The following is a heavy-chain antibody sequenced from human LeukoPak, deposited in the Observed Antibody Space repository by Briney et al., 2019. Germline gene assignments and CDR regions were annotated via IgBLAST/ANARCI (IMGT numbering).Heavy chain of an antibody. Sequence: GASVKVSCKASGYTFTTYGIIWVRQAPGQGLEWMGWISPYDDNTEYAQKFQGRVTMTTDTSTSTVYMELRSLRPDDTAMYYCAKDPPHSSGPNSPCFEFWGQGALVTVSS. V-gene: IGHV1-18*01. CDR3: AKDPPHSSGPNSPCFEF. CDR2: ISPYDDNT. CDR1: GYTFTTYG. J-gene: IGHJ4*02. D-gene: IGHD6-19*01.